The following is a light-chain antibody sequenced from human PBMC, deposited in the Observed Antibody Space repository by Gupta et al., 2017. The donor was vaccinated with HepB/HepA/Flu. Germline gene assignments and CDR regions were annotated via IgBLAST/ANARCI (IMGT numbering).Light chain of an antibody. CDR1: SSYVGYSNR. Sequence: QSALTQPPSVSGAPGQSVTISCAGTSSYVGYSNRVSWYQQPPGTAPKFLIYEVYHRTTGIPDRFSGSRSGNTASLTISGLQAEDEADYYCCSYTTSGTLVFGGGTKLTVL. J-gene: IGLJ3*02. V-gene: IGLV2-18*02. CDR3: CSYTTSGTLV. CDR2: EVY.